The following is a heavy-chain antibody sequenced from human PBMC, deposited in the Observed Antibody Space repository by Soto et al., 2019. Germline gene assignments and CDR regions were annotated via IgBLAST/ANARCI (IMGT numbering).Heavy chain of an antibody. D-gene: IGHD2-21*02. CDR2: IYYSGST. CDR3: AKGSGDRDY. V-gene: IGHV4-59*01. Sequence: SETLSLTCIVSGGSISSYYWSWIRQPPGKGLEWIGYIYYSGSTNYNPSLKSRVTISVDTSKNQFSLKLSSVTAADTAVYYCAKGSGDRDYWGQGTLVTVSS. CDR1: GGSISSYY. J-gene: IGHJ4*02.